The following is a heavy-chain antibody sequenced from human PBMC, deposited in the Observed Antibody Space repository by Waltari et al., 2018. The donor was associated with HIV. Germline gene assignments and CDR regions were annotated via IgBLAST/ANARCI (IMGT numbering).Heavy chain of an antibody. V-gene: IGHV3-74*01. CDR2: ISSDGSTT. D-gene: IGHD4-17*01. J-gene: IGHJ3*02. CDR3: ARENTMTYYDALDI. Sequence: EVQLVESGGGLVQPGGSLRLSCAASGFTFRSYWMHWVRQAPGKGLVWVSCISSDGSTTNYADSVKGRLTISRDNPKNTLYLQMNSLRADDTAVYYCARENTMTYYDALDIWGQGTMVTVSS. CDR1: GFTFRSYW.